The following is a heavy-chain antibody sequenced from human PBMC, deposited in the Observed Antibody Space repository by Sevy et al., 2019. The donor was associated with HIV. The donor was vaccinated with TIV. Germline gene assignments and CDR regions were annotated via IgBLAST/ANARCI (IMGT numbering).Heavy chain of an antibody. CDR1: GYSFTHYW. CDR2: IYPGDSDP. Sequence: GESLKISCEGSGYSFTHYWIAWVRQIPGKGLEWMGFIYPGDSDPTYSPSFQGQVTISADKSINIAYLQWSRLKASDTAMYYCARLTGYEPYSYYALDVWGQGTTVTVSS. D-gene: IGHD5-12*01. V-gene: IGHV5-51*01. CDR3: ARLTGYEPYSYYALDV. J-gene: IGHJ6*02.